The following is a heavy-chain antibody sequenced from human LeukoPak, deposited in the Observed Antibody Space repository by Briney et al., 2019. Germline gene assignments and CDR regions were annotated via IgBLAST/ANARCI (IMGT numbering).Heavy chain of an antibody. Sequence: PGESLKISCQGSGFSFTTYWIGWVRQMPGKGLEWMGRIDHSDSYTNYSPSFQGHVTISADKSISTAYLQWSSLKASDTAMYYCARRVLYCSSTSCYYFDYWGQGTLVTVSS. CDR3: ARRVLYCSSTSCYYFDY. J-gene: IGHJ4*02. CDR2: IDHSDSYT. CDR1: GFSFTTYW. D-gene: IGHD2-2*01. V-gene: IGHV5-10-1*01.